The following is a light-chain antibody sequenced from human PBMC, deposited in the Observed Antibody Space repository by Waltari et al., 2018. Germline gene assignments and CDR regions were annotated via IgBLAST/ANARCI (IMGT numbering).Light chain of an antibody. Sequence: QSVLPHPPSLSGAPGPTVTISCPGRTSTMAPGRAVHWYQQLPGTAPKLLLVGNWYRPSGVPDRFSGSKSGTSASLAIAGLQAEDEAEYYCQSYDNILGGSVFGGGTKLTVL. J-gene: IGLJ2*01. CDR2: GNW. CDR1: TSTMAPGRA. CDR3: QSYDNILGGSV. V-gene: IGLV1-40*01.